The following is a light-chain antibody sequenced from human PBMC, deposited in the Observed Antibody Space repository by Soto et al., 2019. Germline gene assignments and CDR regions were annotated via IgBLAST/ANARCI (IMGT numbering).Light chain of an antibody. CDR3: HHYNNFPPYT. CDR1: QTISSD. CDR2: GAT. V-gene: IGKV3D-15*01. Sequence: EIVVTKSPATLDVSPGERDTLSCSASQTISSDLAWYQHKPGQTPKLVIFGATNRAAGIPARFSGSGSGTEFTLTISSLQSEYFAVYYCHHYNNFPPYTCGRGPKLEIK. J-gene: IGKJ2*01.